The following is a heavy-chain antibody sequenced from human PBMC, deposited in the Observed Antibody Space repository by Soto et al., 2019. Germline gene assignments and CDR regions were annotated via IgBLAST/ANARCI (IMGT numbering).Heavy chain of an antibody. CDR1: GFNFSNAW. J-gene: IGHJ5*02. CDR2: ISGSGGST. Sequence: PGGSLRHSCAASGFNFSNAWMNWVRQAPGKGLEWVSAISGSGGSTYYADSVKGRFTISRDNSKNTLYLQMNSLRAEDTAVYYCAKGVATVTKNWFDPWGQGTLVTVSS. CDR3: AKGVATVTKNWFDP. V-gene: IGHV3-23*01. D-gene: IGHD4-4*01.